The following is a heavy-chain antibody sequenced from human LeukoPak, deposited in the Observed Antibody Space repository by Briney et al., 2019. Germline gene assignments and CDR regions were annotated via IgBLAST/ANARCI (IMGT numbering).Heavy chain of an antibody. CDR1: GFTFSSYG. J-gene: IGHJ4*02. D-gene: IGHD2-2*01. V-gene: IGHV3-30*18. Sequence: GGSLRLSCAASGFTFSSYGMYWVRQAPGKGLEWVAVISYDGSNKYYADSVKGRFTISRDNSKNTLYLQMNSLRAEDTAVYYCAKDRDSSTSCLDYWGQGTLVTVSS. CDR2: ISYDGSNK. CDR3: AKDRDSSTSCLDY.